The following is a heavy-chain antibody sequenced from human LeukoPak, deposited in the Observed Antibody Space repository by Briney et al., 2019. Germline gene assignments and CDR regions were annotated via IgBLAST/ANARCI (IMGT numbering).Heavy chain of an antibody. J-gene: IGHJ4*02. Sequence: GGSLRLSCAASGFTFSIYAMHWVPRAPGKGLEYVSAITSNGCSTYYANSVKGRFTISRDNSKNTLYLQMNSLRAEDTAVYYCAKDGGCFDYWGQGTLVTVSS. CDR3: AKDGGCFDY. D-gene: IGHD2-15*01. V-gene: IGHV3-64*01. CDR1: GFTFSIYA. CDR2: ITSNGCST.